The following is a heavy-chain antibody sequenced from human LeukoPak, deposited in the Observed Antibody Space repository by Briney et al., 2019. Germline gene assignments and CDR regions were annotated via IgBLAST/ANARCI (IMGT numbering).Heavy chain of an antibody. J-gene: IGHJ4*02. CDR1: GFTFSSYA. Sequence: PGRSLRLSCAASGFTFSSYAMHWVRQTPGKGLEWVSSISSSSSYIYYADSVKGRFTISRDNAKHSLYLQMNSLRAEDTAVYYCARDAGAATGTTETDYWGQGTLVTVSS. V-gene: IGHV3-21*01. CDR2: ISSSSSYI. D-gene: IGHD1-1*01. CDR3: ARDAGAATGTTETDY.